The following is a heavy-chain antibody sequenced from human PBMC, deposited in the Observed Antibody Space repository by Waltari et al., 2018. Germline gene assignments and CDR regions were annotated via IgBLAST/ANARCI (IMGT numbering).Heavy chain of an antibody. CDR3: RIYYDSSGYYYFDY. CDR1: DGSISSSSYY. Sequence: QLQLQESGPGLVKPSETLSLTCTVSDGSISSSSYYWGWIRQPPGKGLEWIGSIYYSGSTYYNPSLKSRVTISVDTSKNQFSLKLSSVTAADTAVYYCRIYYDSSGYYYFDYWGQGTLVTVSS. CDR2: IYYSGST. V-gene: IGHV4-39*01. J-gene: IGHJ4*02. D-gene: IGHD3-22*01.